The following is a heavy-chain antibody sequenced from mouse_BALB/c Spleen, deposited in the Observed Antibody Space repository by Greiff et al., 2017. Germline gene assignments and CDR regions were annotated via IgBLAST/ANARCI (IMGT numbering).Heavy chain of an antibody. V-gene: IGHV2-2*02. CDR2: IWSGGST. CDR1: GFSLTSYG. CDR3: ARKDYYGYFAY. J-gene: IGHJ3*01. Sequence: VKLVESGPGLVQPSQSLSITCTVSGFSLTSYGVHWVRQSPGKGLEWLGVIWSGGSTDYNAAFISRLSISKDNSKSQVFFKMNSLQANDTAIYYCARKDYYGYFAYWGQGTLVTVSA. D-gene: IGHD1-2*01.